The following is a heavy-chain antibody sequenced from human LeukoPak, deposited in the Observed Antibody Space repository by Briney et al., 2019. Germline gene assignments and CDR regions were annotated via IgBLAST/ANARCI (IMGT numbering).Heavy chain of an antibody. D-gene: IGHD3-22*01. CDR2: ISGSGGST. V-gene: IGHV3-23*01. Sequence: PGASLRLSCAASGFTFSSYAMSWVRQAPGKGLEWVSAISGSGGSTYYADSVKGRFTISRDNSKNTLYLQMNSLRAEDTAVYYCAKELRPYDSSCPDYWGQGTLVTVSS. CDR3: AKELRPYDSSCPDY. CDR1: GFTFSSYA. J-gene: IGHJ4*02.